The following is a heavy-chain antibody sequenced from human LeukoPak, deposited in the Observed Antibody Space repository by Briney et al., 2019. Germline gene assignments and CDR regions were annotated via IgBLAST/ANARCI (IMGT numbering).Heavy chain of an antibody. Sequence: GGSLRLSCAASGFTFSSYAMSWVRQAPGKGLEWVSVISGSGGSTYYADSVKGRFTISRDNSKNTLYLQMNSLRAEDTAVYYCANVRDLSYYDSSGYPFDYWGQGTLVTVSS. V-gene: IGHV3-23*01. CDR3: ANVRDLSYYDSSGYPFDY. CDR1: GFTFSSYA. D-gene: IGHD3-22*01. J-gene: IGHJ4*02. CDR2: ISGSGGST.